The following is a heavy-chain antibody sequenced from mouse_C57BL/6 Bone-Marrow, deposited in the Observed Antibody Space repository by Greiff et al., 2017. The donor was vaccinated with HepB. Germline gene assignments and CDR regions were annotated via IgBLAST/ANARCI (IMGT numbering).Heavy chain of an antibody. CDR1: GYTFTSYW. Sequence: QVQLQQPGAELVMPGASVKLSCKASGYTFTSYWMHWVKQRPGQGLEWIGEIDPSDSYTNYNHKFKGKSTLTVDKSSSTAYMQLSSLTSEDSAVYYCARGKVFITTVVAYWYFDVWGTGTTVTVSS. D-gene: IGHD1-1*01. V-gene: IGHV1-69*01. CDR3: ARGKVFITTVVAYWYFDV. CDR2: IDPSDSYT. J-gene: IGHJ1*03.